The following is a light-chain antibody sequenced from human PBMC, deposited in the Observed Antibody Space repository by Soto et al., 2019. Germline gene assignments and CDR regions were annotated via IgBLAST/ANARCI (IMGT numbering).Light chain of an antibody. CDR3: QQSYSTPLT. CDR2: SAS. J-gene: IGKJ4*01. V-gene: IGKV1-39*01. Sequence: DIQLTQSPSSLSASVGDRVTVTCRASQFVSSFLSWYQQRPGKAPKLLIYSASILQSGVPSRFSGSSSGTDFTLTIKNLQPEDFATYYCQQSYSTPLTFGGGTKVETK. CDR1: QFVSSF.